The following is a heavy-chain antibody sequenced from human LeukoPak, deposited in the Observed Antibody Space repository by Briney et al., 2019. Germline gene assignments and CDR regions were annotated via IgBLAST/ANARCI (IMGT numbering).Heavy chain of an antibody. CDR2: IYYTRST. CDR1: GVSISSSSYY. J-gene: IGHJ2*01. CDR3: ARGVTMIVVVIHDWYFDL. Sequence: SSETLSLTCTVSGVSISSSSYYWGWIRLPPGKGLEWIGSIYYTRSTYYNPSLKSRVTISVDTSKNQFSLKLTSVTAADTAVYYCARGVTMIVVVIHDWYFDLWGRGTLVTVSS. D-gene: IGHD3-22*01. V-gene: IGHV4-39*01.